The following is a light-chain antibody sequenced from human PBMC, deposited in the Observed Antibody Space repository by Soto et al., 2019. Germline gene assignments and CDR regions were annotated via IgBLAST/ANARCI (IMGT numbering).Light chain of an antibody. J-gene: IGLJ2*01. Sequence: QSALTQPASVSGSPGQSITISCTGTSSDVGSWYQQHPGKAPKLMIYEGTKRPSGVSNRFSGSKSGNTASLTISGLQVEDEADYYCSSFEASNNLLFGGGTQLTVL. CDR3: SSFEASNNLL. V-gene: IGLV2-23*01. CDR2: EGT. CDR1: SSDVGS.